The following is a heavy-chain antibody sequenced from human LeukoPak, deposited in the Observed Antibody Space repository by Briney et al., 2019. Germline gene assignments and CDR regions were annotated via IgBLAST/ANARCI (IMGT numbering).Heavy chain of an antibody. J-gene: IGHJ6*02. CDR2: ISSNGGST. Sequence: PGGSLRLSCAASGFTFSSYAMHWVRQAPGKGLEYVSAISSNGGSTYYANSVKGRFTISRDNSKNTLYLQMGSLRAEDMAVYYCARDTFQSMGLYYYGMDVWGQGTTVTVPS. V-gene: IGHV3-64*01. D-gene: IGHD4/OR15-4a*01. CDR1: GFTFSSYA. CDR3: ARDTFQSMGLYYYGMDV.